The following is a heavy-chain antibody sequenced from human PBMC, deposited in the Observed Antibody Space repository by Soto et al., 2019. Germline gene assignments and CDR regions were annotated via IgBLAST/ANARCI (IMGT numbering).Heavy chain of an antibody. V-gene: IGHV1-69*12. CDR3: ATIRDGYNVHFFYGMDV. J-gene: IGHJ6*02. D-gene: IGHD5-12*01. CDR1: GGPFNSYF. Sequence: QVQLVQSGPEVKRPGSSVKVSCKASGGPFNSYFFSWVRQAPGQGLEWMGGIIPIYGSAHYAQNFQGRFTITADESTSTVAMDLSSLRSDDTAIYYCATIRDGYNVHFFYGMDVWGQGTTVTVSS. CDR2: IIPIYGSA.